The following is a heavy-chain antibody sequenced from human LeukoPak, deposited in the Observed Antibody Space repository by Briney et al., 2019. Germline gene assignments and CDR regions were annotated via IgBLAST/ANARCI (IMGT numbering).Heavy chain of an antibody. V-gene: IGHV3-23*01. CDR2: ISGSGGST. D-gene: IGHD3-10*01. J-gene: IGHJ6*02. CDR3: AKDPLYGSSYYYGTDV. CDR1: GFTFSSYA. Sequence: GGSLTLSCAASGFTFSSYAMSWVRQAPGKGLEWVSAISGSGGSTYYADSVKGRFTISRDNSKNTLYLQMNSLRAEDTAVYYCAKDPLYGSSYYYGTDVWGQGTTVTVSS.